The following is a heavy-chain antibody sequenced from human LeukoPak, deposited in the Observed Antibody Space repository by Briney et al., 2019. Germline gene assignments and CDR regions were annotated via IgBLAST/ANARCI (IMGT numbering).Heavy chain of an antibody. J-gene: IGHJ4*02. D-gene: IGHD3-9*01. V-gene: IGHV3-30*18. CDR3: AKTYDILTGYHLPETFDY. Sequence: PGGSLRLSCAASGFTVSSNYMSWVRQAPGKGLEWVAVISYDGSNKYYADSVKGRFTISRDNSKNTLYLQMNSLRAEDTAVYYCAKTYDILTGYHLPETFDYWGQGTLVTVSS. CDR2: ISYDGSNK. CDR1: GFTVSSNY.